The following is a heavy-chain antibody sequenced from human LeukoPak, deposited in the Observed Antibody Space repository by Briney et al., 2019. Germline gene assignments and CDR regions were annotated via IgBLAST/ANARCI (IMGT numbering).Heavy chain of an antibody. V-gene: IGHV3-53*01. CDR1: GLTVYTKD. CDR3: TRCGPPDPY. Sequence: PGGSLRLSCAPSGLTVYTKDMSWVRQAPGKRLEWVSILYSGGRTYYGDSVKGRFTISRDNSRNTLYPQMNSLRAEDTAMYYCTRCGPPDPYWGQGTMVTVSS. CDR2: LYSGGRT. J-gene: IGHJ3*01.